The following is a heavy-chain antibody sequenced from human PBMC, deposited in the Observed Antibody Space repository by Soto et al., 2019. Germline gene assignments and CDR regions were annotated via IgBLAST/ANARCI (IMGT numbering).Heavy chain of an antibody. CDR1: GFTFSSYG. CDR3: AKRQYCSGGSCYYYYYGMDV. Sequence: QVQLVESGGGVVQPGRSLRLSCAASGFTFSSYGMHWVRQAPGKGLEWVAVISYDGSNKYYADSVKGRFTISRDNSKNTLYLQMNSLRAEDTAVYYCAKRQYCSGGSCYYYYYGMDVWGQGTTVPVSS. V-gene: IGHV3-30*18. D-gene: IGHD2-15*01. CDR2: ISYDGSNK. J-gene: IGHJ6*02.